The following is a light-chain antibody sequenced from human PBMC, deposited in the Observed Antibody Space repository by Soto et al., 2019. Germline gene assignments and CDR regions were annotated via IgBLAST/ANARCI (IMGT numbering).Light chain of an antibody. V-gene: IGKV1-9*01. Sequence: IQLAQSPSFLSTSVGDRVTITCRASQGISSYLAWYQQKPGKAPKLLIYAASTLQSGVPLRFSGSGSGTEFTLTISSLQPEDFATYYRQQLNSYPVTFGQGTRLEIK. CDR1: QGISSY. CDR3: QQLNSYPVT. CDR2: AAS. J-gene: IGKJ5*01.